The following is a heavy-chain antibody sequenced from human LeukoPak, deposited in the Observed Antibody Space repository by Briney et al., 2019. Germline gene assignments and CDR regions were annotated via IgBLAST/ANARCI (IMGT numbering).Heavy chain of an antibody. D-gene: IGHD3-3*01. CDR2: ISGSGGST. CDR1: GFTFSSYA. V-gene: IGHV3-23*01. Sequence: GGSLRLSCAASGFTFSSYAMSWVRQAPGKGLEWVSAISGSGGSTYYADFVKGRFTISRDNSKNTLYLQMNSLRAEDTAVYYCAKDRSWSGYFDYWGQGTLVTVSS. J-gene: IGHJ4*02. CDR3: AKDRSWSGYFDY.